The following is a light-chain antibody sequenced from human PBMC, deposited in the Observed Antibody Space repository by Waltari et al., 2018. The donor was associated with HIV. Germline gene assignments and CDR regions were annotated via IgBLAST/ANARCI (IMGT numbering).Light chain of an antibody. V-gene: IGKV1-33*01. J-gene: IGKJ4*01. Sequence: IQLTHSPSSLSASVVDKVIITCQSRQGTSNYFNCYQPKPVKAPKLLSYRASSLEKRVASTISGSGSGTEFNVTIRSLQHEDIATYYCQQSDNLPLTFGGGTRVELK. CDR1: QGTSNY. CDR3: QQSDNLPLT. CDR2: RAS.